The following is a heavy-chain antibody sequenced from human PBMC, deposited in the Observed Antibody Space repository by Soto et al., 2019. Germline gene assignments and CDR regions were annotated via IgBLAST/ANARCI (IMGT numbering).Heavy chain of an antibody. CDR3: AIAKQVATTANYYYYYYGMDV. D-gene: IGHD5-12*01. CDR2: IIPIFGTA. CDR1: GGTFSSYA. J-gene: IGHJ6*02. Sequence: SVKVSCKASGGTFSSYAISWVRQAPGQGLEWMGGIIPIFGTANYAQKFQGRVTITADESTSTAYMELSSLRSEDTAVYYCAIAKQVATTANYYYYYYGMDVWGQGTTVTVSS. V-gene: IGHV1-69*13.